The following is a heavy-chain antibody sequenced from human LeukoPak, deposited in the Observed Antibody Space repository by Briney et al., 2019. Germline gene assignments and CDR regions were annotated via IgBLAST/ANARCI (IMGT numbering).Heavy chain of an antibody. D-gene: IGHD2-15*01. CDR1: GFTFSSYA. Sequence: GGSLRLSCAASGFTFSSYAMHWVRQAPGKGLEWVAVISYDGSNKYYADSVKGRFTISRDNSKNTLYLQMNSLRAEDTAVYYCAKVPGYCSGGSCPKPHAFDIWGQGTMVTVSS. CDR3: AKVPGYCSGGSCPKPHAFDI. CDR2: ISYDGSNK. V-gene: IGHV3-30*04. J-gene: IGHJ3*02.